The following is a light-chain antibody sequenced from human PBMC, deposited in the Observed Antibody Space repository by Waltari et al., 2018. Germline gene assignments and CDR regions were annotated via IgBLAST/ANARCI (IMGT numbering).Light chain of an antibody. Sequence: QSALTQPASVSGSPGQSITISCTGTSSDTGAYNFVPWYQKHPGKAPKVMIYDVNNRPSGVSSRFSGSKSGNTASLTISGLQAEDEADYYCSSYTTGSTRYVFGSGTKVTVL. J-gene: IGLJ1*01. V-gene: IGLV2-14*03. CDR1: SSDTGAYNF. CDR3: SSYTTGSTRYV. CDR2: DVN.